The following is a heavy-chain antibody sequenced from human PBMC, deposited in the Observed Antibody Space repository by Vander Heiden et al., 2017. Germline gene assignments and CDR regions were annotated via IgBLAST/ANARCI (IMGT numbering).Heavy chain of an antibody. CDR1: GYSFTSYW. J-gene: IGHJ4*02. V-gene: IGHV5-51*01. D-gene: IGHD6-13*01. CDR3: ARHVYRMCIAASLADY. Sequence: EVQLVQSGAEVKKPGESLKISCKGSGYSFTSYWIGWVRQMPGKGLEWMGIIYPGDSDTRYSPSFQCQVTISADKSISTVYLKWSSIKASDTAMYYCARHVYRMCIAASLADYWGQGTLVTVSS. CDR2: IYPGDSDT.